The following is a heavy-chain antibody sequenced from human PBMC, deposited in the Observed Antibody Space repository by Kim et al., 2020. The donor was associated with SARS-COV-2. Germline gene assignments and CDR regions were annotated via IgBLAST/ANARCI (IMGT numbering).Heavy chain of an antibody. CDR3: VREGEEVPGLDI. CDR1: GFNFNKYD. CDR2: IDPSGDT. D-gene: IGHD5-12*01. J-gene: IGHJ4*02. Sequence: GGSLGLSCAASGFNFNKYDMHWVRQGIGKGLEWVSVIDPSGDTDYPDSVQGRFTISRDNVKNRLYLQMNSLEAGDTALYYCVREGEEVPGLDIWGQGSLV. V-gene: IGHV3-13*04.